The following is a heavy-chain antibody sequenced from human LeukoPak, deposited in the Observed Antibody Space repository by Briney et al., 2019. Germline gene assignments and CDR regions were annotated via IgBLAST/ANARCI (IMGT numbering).Heavy chain of an antibody. V-gene: IGHV3-23*01. J-gene: IGHJ4*02. CDR2: ISGSGGST. D-gene: IGHD5-12*01. CDR3: AKEYSGYDFGY. Sequence: GGSLRLSSAAPGFTFSSYAMSWVRQAPGKGLEWVSAISGSGGSTYYADSVKGRFTISRDNSKNTLYLQMNSLRAEDTAVYYCAKEYSGYDFGYWGQGTLVTVSS. CDR1: GFTFSSYA.